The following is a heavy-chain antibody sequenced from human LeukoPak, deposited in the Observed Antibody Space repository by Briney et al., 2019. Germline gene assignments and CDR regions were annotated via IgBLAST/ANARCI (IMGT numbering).Heavy chain of an antibody. J-gene: IGHJ4*02. CDR3: ASAGGWYIY. CDR1: GGSFSGYY. D-gene: IGHD6-19*01. Sequence: SETLSLTCAVYGGSFSGYYWSWIRQPPGKGLEWTGEINHSGSTNYNPTLKSRVTISVDTSKNQFSLKLSSVTAADTAVYYCASAGGWYIYWGQGTLVTVSS. V-gene: IGHV4-34*01. CDR2: INHSGST.